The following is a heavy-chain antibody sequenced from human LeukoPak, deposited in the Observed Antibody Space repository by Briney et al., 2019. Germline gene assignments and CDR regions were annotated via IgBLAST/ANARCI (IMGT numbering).Heavy chain of an antibody. D-gene: IGHD3-16*01. V-gene: IGHV3-23*01. CDR3: ARDPGWGALDY. CDR1: GFTFRSHA. J-gene: IGHJ4*02. CDR2: IYENGGTT. Sequence: PGGSLRLSCVGSGFTFRSHAMSWVRQAPEKGLEFVSGIYENGGTTYYADSVKGRFSISRDNSKNTLYLQMDSLRGEDTAVYYCARDPGWGALDYWGQGALVIVSS.